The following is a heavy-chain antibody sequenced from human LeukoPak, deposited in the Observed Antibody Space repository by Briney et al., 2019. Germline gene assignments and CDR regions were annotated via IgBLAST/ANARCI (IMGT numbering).Heavy chain of an antibody. D-gene: IGHD6-6*01. CDR3: ARSIAARPLDY. V-gene: IGHV3-66*01. CDR2: IYSGGNT. CDR1: GFTVSSNY. J-gene: IGHJ4*02. Sequence: GGSLRLSCAASGFTVSSNYMSWVRQAPGKGLEWVSVIYSGGNTYYADSVKGRFTISRDNSKNTLYLQMNSLRAEDTAVYYCARSIAARPLDYWGQGTLVTVSS.